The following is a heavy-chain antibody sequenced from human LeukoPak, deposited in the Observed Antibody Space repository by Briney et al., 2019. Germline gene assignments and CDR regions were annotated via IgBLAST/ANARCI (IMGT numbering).Heavy chain of an antibody. Sequence: SVKVSCKASGYTFTGYYMHWVRQAPGQGLEWMGGIIPIFGTANYAQKFQGRVTITADESTSTAYMELSSLRSEDTAVYYCARDLYSSSWSYGMDVWGQGTTVTVSS. V-gene: IGHV1-69*13. CDR2: IIPIFGTA. D-gene: IGHD6-13*01. CDR1: GYTFTGYY. CDR3: ARDLYSSSWSYGMDV. J-gene: IGHJ6*02.